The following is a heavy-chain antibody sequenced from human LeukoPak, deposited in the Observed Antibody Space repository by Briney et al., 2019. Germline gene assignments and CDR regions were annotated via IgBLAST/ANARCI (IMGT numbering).Heavy chain of an antibody. CDR2: ISDSGGRT. J-gene: IGHJ4*02. V-gene: IGHV3-23*01. CDR1: GFTFSTYA. CDR3: TKDEVDY. Sequence: GGSLRLSCAASGFTFSTYAMTWVRQAPGKGLEWVSSISDSGGRTYYADSVKDRFIISRDNSKNALYLQMNSLRAEDTAVYYCTKDEVDYWGQGTLVTVSS.